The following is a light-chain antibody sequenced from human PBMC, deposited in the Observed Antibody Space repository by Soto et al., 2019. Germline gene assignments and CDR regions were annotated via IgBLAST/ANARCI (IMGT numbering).Light chain of an antibody. Sequence: QSVLTQPPSASGSPGQSVTISCTGTSSDIGGYNYVSWYQQRPGKVPKVIIYEVTKRPSGVPDRFSGSKSGNTASLTVSGLQAEDEADYFCSSYANNNNILVFGTGTKATVL. CDR3: SSYANNNNILV. V-gene: IGLV2-8*01. CDR2: EVT. CDR1: SSDIGGYNY. J-gene: IGLJ1*01.